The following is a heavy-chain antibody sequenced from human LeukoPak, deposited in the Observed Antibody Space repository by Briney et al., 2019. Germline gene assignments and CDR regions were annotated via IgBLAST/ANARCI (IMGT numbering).Heavy chain of an antibody. CDR2: IIPIFGTA. V-gene: IGHV1-69*05. D-gene: IGHD6-13*01. CDR1: GGTFSSYA. Sequence: SMKVSCKASGGTFSSYAISWVRQAPGQGLEWMGGIIPIFGTANYAQKFQGRVTITTDEPTSTAYMELSSLRSEDTAVYYCARSPNSGYSSSWYLENFDYWGQGTLVTVSS. J-gene: IGHJ4*02. CDR3: ARSPNSGYSSSWYLENFDY.